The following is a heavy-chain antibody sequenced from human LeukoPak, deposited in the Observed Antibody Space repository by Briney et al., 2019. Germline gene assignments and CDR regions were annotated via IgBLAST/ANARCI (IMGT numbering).Heavy chain of an antibody. V-gene: IGHV4-59*13. J-gene: IGHJ5*02. D-gene: IGHD3-22*01. CDR3: ARASGGYYNNWFDP. CDR2: IYYTGST. CDR1: GGSLSTYY. Sequence: SETLSLTCTVSGGSLSTYYWSWIRQPPGKGLEWMGYIYYTGSTNYNPSLKSRVTISVDTSKNLFSLKLSSVTAADTAIYYCARASGGYYNNWFDPWGQGTLVPVFS.